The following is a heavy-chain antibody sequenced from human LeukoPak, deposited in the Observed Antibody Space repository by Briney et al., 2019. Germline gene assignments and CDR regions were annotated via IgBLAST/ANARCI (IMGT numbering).Heavy chain of an antibody. Sequence: GGSLRLSCAASGFTVSSNYMSWVRQAPGKRPEWVSSLTVSGGTTYYVDSVKGRFTISRDNSKNTLYLHMNSLRAEDTAMYYCAKKRDAFDIWGQGTVVAVSS. CDR2: LTVSGGTT. J-gene: IGHJ3*02. D-gene: IGHD5-24*01. CDR1: GFTVSSNY. V-gene: IGHV3-53*01. CDR3: AKKRDAFDI.